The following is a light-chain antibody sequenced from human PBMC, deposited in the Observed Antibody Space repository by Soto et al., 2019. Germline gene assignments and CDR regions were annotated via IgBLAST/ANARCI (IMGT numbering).Light chain of an antibody. Sequence: QSALTQPASVSGSPGQSITISCTGTNSDVGGYNYVPWYQQHPGKAPKLMIYEVSYRPSGVSNRFSGSKSGSTASLTISGLQAEDEADYYCSSYTSSSTYVFGTGTKLTVL. CDR3: SSYTSSSTYV. J-gene: IGLJ1*01. V-gene: IGLV2-14*01. CDR2: EVS. CDR1: NSDVGGYNY.